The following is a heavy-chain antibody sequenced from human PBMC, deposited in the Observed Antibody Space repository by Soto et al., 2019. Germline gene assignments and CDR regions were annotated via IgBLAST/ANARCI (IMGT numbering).Heavy chain of an antibody. CDR3: ARAFGFWSGYYSY. V-gene: IGHV4-4*02. J-gene: IGHJ4*02. D-gene: IGHD3-3*01. Sequence: SETLSLTCAVSGGSISSSNWWSWVRQPPGKGLEWIGEIYHSGSTNYNPPLKSRVTISVDKSKNQFSLKLSSVTAADTAVYYCARAFGFWSGYYSYWGQGTLVTVSS. CDR1: GGSISSSNW. CDR2: IYHSGST.